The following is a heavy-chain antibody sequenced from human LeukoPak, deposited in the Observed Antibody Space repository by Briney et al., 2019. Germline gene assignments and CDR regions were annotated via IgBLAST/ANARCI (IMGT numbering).Heavy chain of an antibody. CDR2: IRYDGSNK. CDR1: GFTFSSYG. Sequence: GGSLRLSCAASGFTFSSYGMHWVRQAPGKGLEWVAFIRYDGSNKYYADSVKGRFTISRDNSKNTLYLQMNSLRAEDTAVYYCAKVRVTGITGTNPFDYWGQGTLVTVSS. J-gene: IGHJ4*02. CDR3: AKVRVTGITGTNPFDY. D-gene: IGHD1-7*01. V-gene: IGHV3-30*02.